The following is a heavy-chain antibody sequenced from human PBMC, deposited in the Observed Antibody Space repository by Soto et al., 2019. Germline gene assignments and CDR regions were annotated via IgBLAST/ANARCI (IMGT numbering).Heavy chain of an antibody. CDR3: AKDSSYDFWSGYPTNRWFDS. D-gene: IGHD3-3*01. V-gene: IGHV3-23*01. CDR2: ISGSGGST. Sequence: GGSLRLSCAASGFTFSSYAMSWVRQAPGKGLEWVSAISGSGGSTYYADSVKGRFTISRDNSKNTLYLQMNSLRAEDTAVYYCAKDSSYDFWSGYPTNRWFDSWGKGTLVTVSS. CDR1: GFTFSSYA. J-gene: IGHJ5*01.